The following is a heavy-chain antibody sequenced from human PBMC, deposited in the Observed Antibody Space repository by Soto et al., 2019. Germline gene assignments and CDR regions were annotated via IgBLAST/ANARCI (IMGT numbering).Heavy chain of an antibody. CDR2: IYHSGST. CDR3: ARDPRGDNWFDP. CDR1: GRSISSSNW. V-gene: IGHV4-4*02. J-gene: IGHJ5*02. Sequence: SETLSLTCAVSGRSISSSNWWSWVRQPPGKGLEWIGEIYHSGSTNYNPSLKSRVTISVDKSKNQFSLKLSSVTAADTAVYYCARDPRGDNWFDPWGQGTLVTVS. D-gene: IGHD1-26*01.